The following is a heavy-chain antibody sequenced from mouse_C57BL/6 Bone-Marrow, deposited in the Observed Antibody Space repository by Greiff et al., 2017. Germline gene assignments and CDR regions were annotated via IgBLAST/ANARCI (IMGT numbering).Heavy chain of an antibody. J-gene: IGHJ2*01. Sequence: VQLQQSGAELVKPGASVKMSCKASGYTFTTYSIEWMKQNHGQSLEWIGNFHPYNDDTTYNEKVKGKATLTVDTSSNTVYLELSRLTSDDSAVYDCAISSTFCYYFGYWGQGTTLTVSS. CDR1: GYTFTTYS. CDR3: AISSTFCYYFGY. V-gene: IGHV1-47*01. CDR2: FHPYNDDT. D-gene: IGHD5-1*01.